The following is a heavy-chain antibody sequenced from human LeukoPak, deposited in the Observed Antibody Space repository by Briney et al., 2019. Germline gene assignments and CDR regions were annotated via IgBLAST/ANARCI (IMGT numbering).Heavy chain of an antibody. J-gene: IGHJ3*02. D-gene: IGHD3-10*01. CDR2: ISGSGGST. CDR3: ALAMVRGVIIPGAFDI. Sequence: GGSLRLSCAASGFTFSSYAMSWVRQAPGKGLEWVSAISGSGGSTYYADSVKGRFTISRDNAKNSLYLQMNSLRAEDTAVYYCALAMVRGVIIPGAFDIWGQGTMVTVSS. V-gene: IGHV3-23*01. CDR1: GFTFSSYA.